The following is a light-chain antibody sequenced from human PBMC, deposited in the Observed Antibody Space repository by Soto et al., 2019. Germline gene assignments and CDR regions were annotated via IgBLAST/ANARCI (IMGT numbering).Light chain of an antibody. Sequence: QSALTQPASVSGSPGQSITISCTGTSSDVLSYNLVSWYQQHPSKAPKLMIFEVSKRPSGLSNRFSGSKSGDTASLTISGLQTEDEADYYCCSYAGGNTLIFGGGTKLTVL. J-gene: IGLJ2*01. CDR1: SSDVLSYNL. V-gene: IGLV2-23*02. CDR2: EVS. CDR3: CSYAGGNTLI.